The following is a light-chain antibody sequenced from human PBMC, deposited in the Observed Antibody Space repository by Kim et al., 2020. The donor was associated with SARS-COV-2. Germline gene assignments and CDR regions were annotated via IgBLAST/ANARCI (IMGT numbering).Light chain of an antibody. J-gene: IGLJ1*01. CDR1: SVDVGAYNS. CDR3: SSYAGSSTYV. CDR2: DVT. V-gene: IGLV2-14*03. Sequence: GPPLTISCTATSVDVGAYNSVSWYQQPPGTAPKLLIHDVTNRPSGVSDRFSGSKSGNTASLTISGLQAEDEADYYCSSYAGSSTYVFGTGTKVTVL.